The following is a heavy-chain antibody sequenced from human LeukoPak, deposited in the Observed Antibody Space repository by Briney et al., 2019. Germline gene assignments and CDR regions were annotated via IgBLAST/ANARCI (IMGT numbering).Heavy chain of an antibody. CDR2: INPNSCGT. CDR1: GYTVTYYH. J-gene: IGHJ4*02. D-gene: IGHD2-21*02. V-gene: IGHV1-2*02. Sequence: ASVRVSFKASGYTVTYYHMHWVRQAPGQGREGMGWINPNSCGTNYAQKFQGTVTMTRDTPISTAYMELSRLRSDDTAVYYCARVSYYVGDCAFLDYCGQGTLVTVSS. CDR3: ARVSYYVGDCAFLDY.